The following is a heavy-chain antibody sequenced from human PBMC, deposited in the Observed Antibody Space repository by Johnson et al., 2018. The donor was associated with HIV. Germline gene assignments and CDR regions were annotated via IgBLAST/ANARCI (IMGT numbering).Heavy chain of an antibody. Sequence: VQLVESGGGLVQPGGSLRLSCAASGFDFSSSWMHWVRQAPGKGLVWVSRIRNDGSETAYADSVKGRFFIYSDNSKNTLYLQMDSLRDEDTAVYYCASSNYYDQDAFDIWGQGTMVTVSS. CDR2: IRNDGSET. CDR1: GFDFSSSW. CDR3: ASSNYYDQDAFDI. D-gene: IGHD3-16*01. J-gene: IGHJ3*02. V-gene: IGHV3-74*01.